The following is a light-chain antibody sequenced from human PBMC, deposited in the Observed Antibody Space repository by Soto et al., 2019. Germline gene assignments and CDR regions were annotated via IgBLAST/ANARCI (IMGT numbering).Light chain of an antibody. J-gene: IGLJ1*01. V-gene: IGLV2-14*01. CDR1: SRDVGGYDY. CDR3: SSYTSSSTTYV. Sequence: QSALTQPASVSGSPGQSITISCTGTSRDVGGYDYVSWYQQHPGKAPKLIIYAVTNRPSGISNRFSGSKSGNTASLTITGLQAEDEAYYHCSSYTSSSTTYVFGTGTKLTVL. CDR2: AVT.